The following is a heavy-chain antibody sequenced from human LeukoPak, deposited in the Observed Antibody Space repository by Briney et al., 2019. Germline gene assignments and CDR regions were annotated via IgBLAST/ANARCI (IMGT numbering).Heavy chain of an antibody. CDR3: ARDGGEVPAAIRGWFDP. CDR2: ISAYNGNT. J-gene: IGHJ5*02. CDR1: GYTFTSYG. Sequence: AASVKVSCKASGYTFTSYGISWVRQAPGQGLEWMGWISAYNGNTNYAQKLQGRVTMTTDTSTSTAYMELRSLRSDDTAVYYCARDGGEVPAAIRGWFDPWGQGTLVTVSS. V-gene: IGHV1-18*01. D-gene: IGHD2-2*02.